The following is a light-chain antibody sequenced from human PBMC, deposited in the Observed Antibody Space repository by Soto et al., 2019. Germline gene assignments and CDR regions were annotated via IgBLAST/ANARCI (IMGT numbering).Light chain of an antibody. V-gene: IGKV3-11*01. CDR2: DAS. J-gene: IGKJ1*01. Sequence: EIVLTQSPAILSMSTGERATLSCRASQSVSSYFAWYQQKPGQAPSLLIYDASSKATGVPARFSGSGSGTASALTAGSPDPGDSAVYYCQQRRYWPVTFGQGTKVEIE. CDR1: QSVSSY. CDR3: QQRRYWPVT.